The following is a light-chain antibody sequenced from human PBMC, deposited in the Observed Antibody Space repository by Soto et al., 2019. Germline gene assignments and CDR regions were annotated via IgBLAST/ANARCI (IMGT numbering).Light chain of an antibody. CDR2: NVS. V-gene: IGLV2-14*03. J-gene: IGLJ3*02. Sequence: QSALTQPASVSGSPGQSITISCTGSSSDVGGYNYVSWYQQHPDKAPKLVIYNVSNRPSGVSDRFSGSKSGNTASLIISGLQAEDEAEYYCSSYTSISTVVFGGGTQLTVL. CDR1: SSDVGGYNY. CDR3: SSYTSISTVV.